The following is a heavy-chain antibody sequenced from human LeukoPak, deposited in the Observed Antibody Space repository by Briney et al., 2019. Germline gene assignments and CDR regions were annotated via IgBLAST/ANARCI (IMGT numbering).Heavy chain of an antibody. V-gene: IGHV3-66*04. CDR3: ARPRNSPCDY. Sequence: GGSLRLSCAASGFTVSNNYMSWVRQAPWKGLEGGSVIYSGGSTYYADSVKGRFTISRDNSKNTLYLQMNSLRAEDTAVYYCARPRNSPCDYWGQGTLVTVSS. D-gene: IGHD2/OR15-2a*01. J-gene: IGHJ4*02. CDR1: GFTVSNNY. CDR2: IYSGGST.